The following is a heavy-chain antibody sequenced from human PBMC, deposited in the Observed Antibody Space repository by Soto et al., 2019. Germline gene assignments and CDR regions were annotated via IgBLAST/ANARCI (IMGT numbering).Heavy chain of an antibody. V-gene: IGHV3-49*03. CDR3: TRPRNIWPRYCFDA. CDR1: GFMFGVYA. CDR2: ITNRISGGAT. J-gene: IGHJ4*02. Sequence: EVQLVESGGDLVQPGRSLRLSCKASGFMFGVYALSWFRQAPGKGAEGVGLITNRISGGATEYAASVKGRFTISRDDYRSIAYLQMTSLKTEDPAVYYCTRPRNIWPRYCFDAWGQGTLVTVSS. D-gene: IGHD3-16*01.